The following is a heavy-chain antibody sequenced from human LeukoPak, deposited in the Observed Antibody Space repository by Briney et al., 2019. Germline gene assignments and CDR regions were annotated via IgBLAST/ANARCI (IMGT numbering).Heavy chain of an antibody. Sequence: SETLSLTCSVSGGSISSYYWSWIRQPPGKGLEWIGYIYYSGRTNYNPSLKSRVTISVDTSKNQFSLTLSSVTAADTAVYYCARERGMAVREKLYYMDVWGKGTTVTVSS. V-gene: IGHV4-59*01. CDR3: ARERGMAVREKLYYMDV. CDR2: IYYSGRT. CDR1: GGSISSYY. D-gene: IGHD3-10*01. J-gene: IGHJ6*03.